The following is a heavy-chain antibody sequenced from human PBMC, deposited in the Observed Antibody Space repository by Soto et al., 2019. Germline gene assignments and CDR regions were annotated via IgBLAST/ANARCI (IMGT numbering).Heavy chain of an antibody. J-gene: IGHJ5*01. CDR1: GFTFSNHW. CDR2: IKADGSEK. Sequence: GGSLRLSCAGSGFTFSNHWMNWVRQAPGKGLERVANIKADGSEKYYVDSVKGRFTISRDNAKNSLYLQMNSLRAEDTAVYYCARARGVDSWGQGTLVIVSS. D-gene: IGHD3-16*01. V-gene: IGHV3-7*03. CDR3: ARARGVDS.